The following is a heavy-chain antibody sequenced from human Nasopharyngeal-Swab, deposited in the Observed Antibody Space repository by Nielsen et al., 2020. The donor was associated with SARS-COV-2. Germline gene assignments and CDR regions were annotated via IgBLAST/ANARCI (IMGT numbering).Heavy chain of an antibody. Sequence: GESLKISCAASGFTFSSYAMSWVRQTPGKGLEWVSSINKSGGGTYFADSVKGRFTISRDNSKNTLYLQMNSLRAEDTAVYYCAKDSRIQLWSSYYFDYWGQGTLVTVSS. D-gene: IGHD5-18*01. J-gene: IGHJ4*02. CDR2: INKSGGGT. CDR3: AKDSRIQLWSSYYFDY. CDR1: GFTFSSYA. V-gene: IGHV3-23*01.